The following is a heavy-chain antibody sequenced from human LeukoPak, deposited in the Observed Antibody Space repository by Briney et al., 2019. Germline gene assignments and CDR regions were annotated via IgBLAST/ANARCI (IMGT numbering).Heavy chain of an antibody. CDR1: GGTFISYA. Sequence: SVKVSCKASGGTFISYAISWVRQAPGQGLAWMGGIIPIFGTANYAQKFQGRVTITTDESTSTAYMELSSLRSEDTAVYYCARGPLPYYYDSSGYTPYYFDYWGQGTLVTVSS. CDR3: ARGPLPYYYDSSGYTPYYFDY. J-gene: IGHJ4*02. D-gene: IGHD3-22*01. V-gene: IGHV1-69*05. CDR2: IIPIFGTA.